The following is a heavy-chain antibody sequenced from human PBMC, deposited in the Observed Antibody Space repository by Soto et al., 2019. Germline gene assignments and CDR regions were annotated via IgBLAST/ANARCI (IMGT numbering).Heavy chain of an antibody. CDR3: ARTMLLGWFDP. Sequence: QLQLQESGSGLVKPSQTLSLTCAVSGGSISSDTYSWSWIRQPPGKGLEWVGYIHHSGNTYFNPSLKSRVTISVDRSKNQLSLKWTSVTAADTAVYYCARTMLLGWFDPWGQGTLVTVSS. D-gene: IGHD2-15*01. V-gene: IGHV4-30-2*01. CDR1: GGSISSDTYS. CDR2: IHHSGNT. J-gene: IGHJ5*02.